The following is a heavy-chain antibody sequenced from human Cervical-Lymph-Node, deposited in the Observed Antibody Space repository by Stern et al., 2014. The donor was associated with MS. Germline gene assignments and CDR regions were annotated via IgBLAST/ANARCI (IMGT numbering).Heavy chain of an antibody. Sequence: VQLVQSGAEVKKPGESLRISCEASGYTFTNYWISWERQVPGKGLEWMGRIDPSDSYTTCSPSFQGHVTISTDKSIKTAYLQWSSLKASDSAMYYCARRPTAGRKSFDLWGQGTLVTVSS. V-gene: IGHV5-10-1*03. CDR2: IDPSDSYT. D-gene: IGHD6-13*01. J-gene: IGHJ4*02. CDR1: GYTFTNYW. CDR3: ARRPTAGRKSFDL.